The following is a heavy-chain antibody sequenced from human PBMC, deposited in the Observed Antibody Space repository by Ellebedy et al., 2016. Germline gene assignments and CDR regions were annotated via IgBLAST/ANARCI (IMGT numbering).Heavy chain of an antibody. Sequence: ASVKVSCKASGFTLINFGMNWVRQAPGQGLEWMGWINTHTGNPTYAQGFTGRFVLSLDTSVSTAYLQISRLEAADTAVYYCARVKGPYSSRLRYWLDPWGQGTLITVSS. CDR3: ARVKGPYSSRLRYWLDP. CDR1: GFTLINFG. D-gene: IGHD6-13*01. V-gene: IGHV7-4-1*02. CDR2: INTHTGNP. J-gene: IGHJ5*02.